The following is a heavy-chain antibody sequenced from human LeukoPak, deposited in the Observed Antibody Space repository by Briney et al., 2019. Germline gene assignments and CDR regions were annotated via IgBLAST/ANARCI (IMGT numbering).Heavy chain of an antibody. CDR1: ASISDKDA. V-gene: IGHV3-9*02. Sequence: GRSLRLSSLASASISDKDAIQWVRQAQGKGLEWDSAVSWNGGAVHYAESVKGRFTISRDDAKTSLYLQMNSLRGDDTAFYYCARDPSGIYLESAIEDWGQGTLVTVSS. CDR2: VSWNGGAV. J-gene: IGHJ4*02. D-gene: IGHD6-25*01. CDR3: ARDPSGIYLESAIED.